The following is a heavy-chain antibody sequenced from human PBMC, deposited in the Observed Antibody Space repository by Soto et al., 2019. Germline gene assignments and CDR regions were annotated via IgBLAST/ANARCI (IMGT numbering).Heavy chain of an antibody. V-gene: IGHV4-31*03. D-gene: IGHD2-2*01. Sequence: SETLSLTCTVSGGSISSGGYYWSWIRQHPGKGLEWIGYIYYSGSTYYNPSLKSRVTISVDTSKNQFSLKLSSVTAADTAVYYCARGSLRYLGTVVVPAAMGNDAFDIWGQGTMVTVSS. J-gene: IGHJ3*02. CDR1: GGSISSGGYY. CDR2: IYYSGST. CDR3: ARGSLRYLGTVVVPAAMGNDAFDI.